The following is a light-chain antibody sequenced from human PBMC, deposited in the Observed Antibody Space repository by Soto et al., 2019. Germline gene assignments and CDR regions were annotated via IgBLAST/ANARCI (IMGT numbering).Light chain of an antibody. V-gene: IGLV2-11*01. J-gene: IGLJ2*01. CDR1: ISDVAGYNY. CDR2: DVT. CDR3: SSYAGINNLV. Sequence: QSALTQPRSVSGSPGQSVSITCTGTISDVAGYNYVSWYQHHPGKAPKLLISDVTKRPSWVPDRFSGSKSGNTASLSISELQAEDEADYYCSSYAGINNLVFGGGTKLTVL.